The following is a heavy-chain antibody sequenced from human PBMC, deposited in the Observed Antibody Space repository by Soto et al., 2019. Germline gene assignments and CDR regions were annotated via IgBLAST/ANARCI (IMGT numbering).Heavy chain of an antibody. CDR2: INHSGST. CDR1: RGSFTRNRW. V-gene: IGHV4-4*02. Sequence: TWAVGRGSFTRNRWWAWMRQPPDHGGEWIGEINHSGSTNYNPSLKSRVTISLDKSKNQFSLKLASVTAAESAVYYCATDAPIVVVPTSLGAMAVCGEGPTVTASS. CDR3: ATDAPIVVVPTSLGAMAV. J-gene: IGHJ6*04. D-gene: IGHD2-2*01.